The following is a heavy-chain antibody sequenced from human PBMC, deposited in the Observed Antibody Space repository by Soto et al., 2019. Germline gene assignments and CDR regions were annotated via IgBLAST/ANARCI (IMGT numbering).Heavy chain of an antibody. J-gene: IGHJ4*02. CDR1: RCIVSGDP. Sequence: VRSMRVSRAACRCIVSGDPRILARKAPGKGLEWVSAISGSGGSTYYADSVKGRFTISRDNSKNALYLQMNSLRAEDTAVYYCAKLAAARFTFHYPGQGTLVTLPS. D-gene: IGHD6-6*01. CDR3: AKLAAARFTFHY. CDR2: ISGSGGST. V-gene: IGHV3-23*01.